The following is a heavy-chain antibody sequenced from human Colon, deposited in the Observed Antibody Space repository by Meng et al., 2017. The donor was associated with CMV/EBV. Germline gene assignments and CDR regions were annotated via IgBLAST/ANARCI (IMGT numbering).Heavy chain of an antibody. J-gene: IGHJ4*02. CDR1: GGSISSYY. D-gene: IGHD1-1*01. CDR3: ARDQNGQFDY. V-gene: IGHV4-59*01. CDR2: IYYSGST. Sequence: SETLSLTCTVSGGSISSYYWSWIRQPPGKGLEWIGYIYYSGSTNYNPSPKSRVTISVDTSKNQFSLKLSSVTAADTAVYYCARDQNGQFDYWGQGTLVTVSS.